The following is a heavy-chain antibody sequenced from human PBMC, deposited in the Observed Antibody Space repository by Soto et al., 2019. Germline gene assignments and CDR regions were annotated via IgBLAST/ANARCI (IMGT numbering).Heavy chain of an antibody. V-gene: IGHV4-39*01. J-gene: IGHJ4*02. D-gene: IGHD4-17*01. CDR3: ARPTRDMTTVTTLGSGFDY. CDR1: GGSISSSSYY. CDR2: IYYSGST. Sequence: QLQLQESGPGLVKPSETLSLTCTVSGGSISSSSYYWGWIRQPPGKGLEWIGSIYYSGSTYYNPSLKSRVTISVDTSKNQFSLKLSSVTAADTAVYYCARPTRDMTTVTTLGSGFDYWGQGTLVTVSS.